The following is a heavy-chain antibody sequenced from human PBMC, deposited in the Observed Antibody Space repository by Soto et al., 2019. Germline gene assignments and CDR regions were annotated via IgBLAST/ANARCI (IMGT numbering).Heavy chain of an antibody. CDR2: TRNKANSYTT. J-gene: IGHJ4*02. V-gene: IGHV3-72*01. CDR3: ATAVVPAGGSFDD. CDR1: GFTFSDHY. Sequence: GSLRLSCAASGFTFSDHYMDWVRQAPGKGLEWVGRTRNKANSYTTEYAASVKGRFTISRDDSKNSLYLQMNSLKTEDTAVYYCATAVVPAGGSFDDWGQGTLVAV. D-gene: IGHD2-2*01.